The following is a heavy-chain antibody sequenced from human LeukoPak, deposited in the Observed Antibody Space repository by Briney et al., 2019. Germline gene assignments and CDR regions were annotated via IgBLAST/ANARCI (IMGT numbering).Heavy chain of an antibody. CDR3: ARHRCSNTSCYALDYYYGMDV. V-gene: IGHV4-59*08. Sequence: SETLSLTCTVSGGSISSYYWSWIRQPPGKGLEWIGYMYYIGSTNYNPSLKSRVTISVDTSKNQFSLTLNSVTAADTAEYYCARHRCSNTSCYALDYYYGMDVWGQGTTVTVSS. D-gene: IGHD2-2*01. CDR1: GGSISSYY. CDR2: MYYIGST. J-gene: IGHJ6*02.